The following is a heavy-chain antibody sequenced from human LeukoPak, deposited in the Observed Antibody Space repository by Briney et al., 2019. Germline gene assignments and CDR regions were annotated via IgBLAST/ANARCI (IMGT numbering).Heavy chain of an antibody. D-gene: IGHD3-10*01. CDR1: GGSISSYY. CDR2: IYYSGST. J-gene: IGHJ4*02. Sequence: SETLSLTCTVSGGSISSYYWSWIRQPPGKGLEWSGYIYYSGSTNYNPSLKSRVTISVDTSKNQFSLKLSPVTDADTAVYYCARVRGVIPHYFDYWGQGTLVTVSS. CDR3: ARVRGVIPHYFDY. V-gene: IGHV4-59*08.